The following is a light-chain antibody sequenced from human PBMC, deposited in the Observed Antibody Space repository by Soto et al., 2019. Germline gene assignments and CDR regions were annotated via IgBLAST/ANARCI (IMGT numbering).Light chain of an antibody. Sequence: QSVLTQPASVSGSLGQSITISCTGTSSDVGGYNYVSWYQQYPGKVPKLMIYEVNHRPSGVSNRFSGSKSANTASLTISGLQADDEADYYCSSFTSSSTQVFGGGTKLTVL. CDR2: EVN. V-gene: IGLV2-14*01. J-gene: IGLJ3*02. CDR3: SSFTSSSTQV. CDR1: SSDVGGYNY.